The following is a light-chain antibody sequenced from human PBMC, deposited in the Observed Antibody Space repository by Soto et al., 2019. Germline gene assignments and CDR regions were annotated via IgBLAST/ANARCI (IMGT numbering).Light chain of an antibody. CDR2: ATS. CDR3: QQSYSTPPGT. J-gene: IGKJ1*01. CDR1: QSISTY. V-gene: IGKV1-39*01. Sequence: IQLTQSPSSLSASVGDRVTTTCRASQSISTYLIWYQQKPGKAPKLLIYATSSLQSGVPSRFSGSGSGTDFTLTISSLQPEDFATYYCQQSYSTPPGTFGQGTKVDIK.